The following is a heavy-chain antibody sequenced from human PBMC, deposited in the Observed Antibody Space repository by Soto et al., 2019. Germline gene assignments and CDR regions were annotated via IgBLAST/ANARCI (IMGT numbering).Heavy chain of an antibody. J-gene: IGHJ5*02. V-gene: IGHV1-18*01. CDR2: ISAYNGNT. CDR1: GYTFTSYG. D-gene: IGHD6-19*01. Sequence: QVQLVQSGAEVKKPGASVKVSCKASGYTFTSYGISWVRQAPGQGLEWMGWISAYNGNTNYAQKLQGRVTMTTDTATSKAYMELRSLSADGTDGYYGARLARAGAGTGSGWWPNTRFHPWVQGTLVTVSS. CDR3: ARLARAGAGTGSGWWPNTRFHP.